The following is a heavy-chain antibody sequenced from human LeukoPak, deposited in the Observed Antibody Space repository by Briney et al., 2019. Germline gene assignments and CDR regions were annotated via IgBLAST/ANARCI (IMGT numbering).Heavy chain of an antibody. Sequence: GGSLRLSCEASGFIFSSYGMHWVRQAPGKGLEWVAVIWYDGSNKYYADSVKGRFTISRDNSKNTLYLQMNSLRAEDTAVYYCNTVDATENDYWGQGTLATVSS. V-gene: IGHV3-33*01. J-gene: IGHJ4*02. D-gene: IGHD4-17*01. CDR1: GFIFSSYG. CDR2: IWYDGSNK. CDR3: NTVDATENDY.